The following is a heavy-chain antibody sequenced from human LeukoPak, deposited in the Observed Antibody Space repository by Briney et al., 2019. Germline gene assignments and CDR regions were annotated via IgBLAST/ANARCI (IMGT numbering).Heavy chain of an antibody. D-gene: IGHD6-19*01. CDR2: ISGSGSST. J-gene: IGHJ6*02. CDR1: EFTFSSYA. V-gene: IGHV3-23*01. CDR3: AKDGSGYSSGWYAGDYYGMDV. Sequence: GGSLRLSCAASEFTFSSYAMSWVCQAPGKGLESLSTISGSGSSTYYADSVKGRFTISRDNSKNTLYLQMNSLRAEDTAVYYCAKDGSGYSSGWYAGDYYGMDVWGQGTTVTVSS.